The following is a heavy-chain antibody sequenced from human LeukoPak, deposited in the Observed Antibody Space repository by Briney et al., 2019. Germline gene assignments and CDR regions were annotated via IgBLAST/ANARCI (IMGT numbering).Heavy chain of an antibody. D-gene: IGHD3-3*01. J-gene: IGHJ4*02. Sequence: GGSLRLSCAASGFTFSSYEMNWVRQAPGKGLEWVSYISSSGSTIYYAESVKGRFTISRDNAKNSLFLQMNSLRAEDTAVYYCAKVIWSGYYAMREIFDYWGQGTLVTVSS. CDR1: GFTFSSYE. V-gene: IGHV3-48*03. CDR3: AKVIWSGYYAMREIFDY. CDR2: ISSSGSTI.